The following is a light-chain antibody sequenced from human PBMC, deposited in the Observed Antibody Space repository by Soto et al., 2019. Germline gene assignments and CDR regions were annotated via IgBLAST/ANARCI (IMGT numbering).Light chain of an antibody. CDR2: EVS. V-gene: IGLV2-8*01. CDR3: SSFAGNNNLV. Sequence: QSALTQPPSASGSPGQSVTISCTGTSSDVGGYNYVSWYQQHPGKAPKLMISEVSKRPSGVPDRFSGSKSGNTASLTVSGLQAEDGADYYCSSFAGNNNLVIRGGTKLTVL. CDR1: SSDVGGYNY. J-gene: IGLJ2*01.